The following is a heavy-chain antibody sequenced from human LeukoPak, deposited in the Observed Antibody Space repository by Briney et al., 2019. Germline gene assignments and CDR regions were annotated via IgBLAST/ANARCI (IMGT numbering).Heavy chain of an antibody. Sequence: SGGSLRLSCAASGFTFSTFAMHWVRLSPGKGLEWVSSITGSGPYMLYADSVKHRFTISRDNTKNLLYLEMNSLRAEDTAMYFCVRDVGAVRGEVYFDYWGQGTLVIVSS. D-gene: IGHD3-10*01. CDR3: VRDVGAVRGEVYFDY. CDR2: ITGSGPYM. CDR1: GFTFSTFA. J-gene: IGHJ4*02. V-gene: IGHV3-21*06.